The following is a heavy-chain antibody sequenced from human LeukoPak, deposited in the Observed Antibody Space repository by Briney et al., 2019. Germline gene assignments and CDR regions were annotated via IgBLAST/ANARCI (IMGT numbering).Heavy chain of an antibody. CDR3: AKGSYGVSPYYFDY. CDR2: IWYDGSNK. V-gene: IGHV3-33*06. Sequence: GGSLRLSCAASGFTFSSYGMLWVRQAPGKGLEWVAVIWYDGSNKYYADSVKGRFTISRDNSKNTLYLQMNSLRAEDTAVYYCAKGSYGVSPYYFDYWGQGTLVTVSS. D-gene: IGHD3-10*01. CDR1: GFTFSSYG. J-gene: IGHJ4*02.